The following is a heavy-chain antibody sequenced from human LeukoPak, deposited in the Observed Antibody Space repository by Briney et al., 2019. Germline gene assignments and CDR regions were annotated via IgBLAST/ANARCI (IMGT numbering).Heavy chain of an antibody. D-gene: IGHD3-16*01. CDR2: INERATII. CDR1: GFTFSNW. V-gene: IGHV3-74*01. Sequence: GGSLRLSCAAAGFTFSNWMHWVRQAPGKGLEWVSRINERATIISYADSVKGRFTISRENARNTLDLQMNSLTAEDTAVYYCVRDLILVWTPGDDFDHWGQGTLVTVSS. J-gene: IGHJ4*02. CDR3: VRDLILVWTPGDDFDH.